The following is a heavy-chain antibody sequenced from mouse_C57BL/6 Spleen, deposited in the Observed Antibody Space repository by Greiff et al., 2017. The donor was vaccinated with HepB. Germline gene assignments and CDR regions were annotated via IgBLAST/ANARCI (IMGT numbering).Heavy chain of an antibody. CDR3: AISYGSASFAY. CDR1: GYTFTDYY. D-gene: IGHD1-1*01. CDR2: IYPGSGNT. J-gene: IGHJ3*01. Sequence: QVQLKQSGAELVRPGASVKLSCKASGYTFTDYYINWVKQRPGQGLEWIARIYPGSGNTYYNEKFKGKATLTAEKSSSTAYMQLSSLTSEDSAVYFCAISYGSASFAYWGQGTLVTVSA. V-gene: IGHV1-76*01.